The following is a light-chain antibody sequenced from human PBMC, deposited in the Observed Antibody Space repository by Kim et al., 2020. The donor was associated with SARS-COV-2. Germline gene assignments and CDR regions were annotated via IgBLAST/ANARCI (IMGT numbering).Light chain of an antibody. CDR1: QNIDTW. J-gene: IGKJ2*01. V-gene: IGKV1-5*03. CDR3: QHYIHFPYT. Sequence: ASVGDRVTSSSRASQNIDTWLAWYQQKPGKAPNLLIYQASTLQIAVPSRFSGSGSGAEFTLTISSLQPEDFATYYCQHYIHFPYTFGQGTKLEI. CDR2: QAS.